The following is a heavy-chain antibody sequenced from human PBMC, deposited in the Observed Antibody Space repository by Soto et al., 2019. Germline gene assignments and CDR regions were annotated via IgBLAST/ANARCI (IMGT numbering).Heavy chain of an antibody. CDR2: INAGNGNT. CDR1: GYTFTSYA. J-gene: IGHJ6*03. CDR3: ARTALRFLQWSVPMDV. D-gene: IGHD3-3*01. V-gene: IGHV1-3*01. Sequence: ASVKVSCKASGYTFTSYAMHWVRQAPGQRLEWMGWINAGNGNTKYSQKFQGRVTITRDTSASTAYMELSSLRSEDTAVYYCARTALRFLQWSVPMDVWGKGTTVTLSS.